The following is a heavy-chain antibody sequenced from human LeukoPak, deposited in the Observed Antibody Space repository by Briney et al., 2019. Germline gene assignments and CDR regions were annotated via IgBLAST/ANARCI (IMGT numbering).Heavy chain of an antibody. CDR1: GYTFTSYG. V-gene: IGHV1-18*01. D-gene: IGHD3-3*01. Sequence: ASVKVSCKASGYTFTSYGIRWVRQAPGQGLEWMGWISAYNGNTNYAQKLQGRVTMTTDTSTSTAYMELRSLRSDDTAVYYCARVVYDFWSGYYPPFDYWGQGTLVTVSS. CDR3: ARVVYDFWSGYYPPFDY. CDR2: ISAYNGNT. J-gene: IGHJ4*02.